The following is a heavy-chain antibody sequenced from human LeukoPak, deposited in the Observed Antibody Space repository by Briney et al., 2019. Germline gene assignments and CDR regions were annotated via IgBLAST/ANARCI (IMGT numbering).Heavy chain of an antibody. J-gene: IGHJ4*02. CDR2: ISSNGGST. D-gene: IGHD2-15*01. Sequence: GGSLRLSCAASGFTFSTYGMHWVRQAPGKGLEYVSAISSNGGSTYYANSVKGRFTISRDNSKNTLYLQMNSLRAEDTAVYYCAKAQRRYCSGGSCDYEFDYWGQGTLVTVSS. V-gene: IGHV3-64*01. CDR3: AKAQRRYCSGGSCDYEFDY. CDR1: GFTFSTYG.